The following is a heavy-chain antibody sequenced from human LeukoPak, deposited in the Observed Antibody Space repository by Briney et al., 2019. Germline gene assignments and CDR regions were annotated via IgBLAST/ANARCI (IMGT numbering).Heavy chain of an antibody. J-gene: IGHJ4*02. CDR2: IKTDGSQI. CDR1: GVTFSSYW. V-gene: IGHV3-7*01. Sequence: GGSLRLSCAASGVTFSSYWMTWVRQAPGKGLEWVANIKTDGSQIYYVDSVKGRFTIYRDNAKNSLYLQMNSLRDEDTAVYYCARDLNWETYWGQGTLVSVSS. D-gene: IGHD7-27*01. CDR3: ARDLNWETY.